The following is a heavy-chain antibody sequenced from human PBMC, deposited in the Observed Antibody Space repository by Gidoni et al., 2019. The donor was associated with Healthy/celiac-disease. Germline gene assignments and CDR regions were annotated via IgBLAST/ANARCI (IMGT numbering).Heavy chain of an antibody. J-gene: IGHJ4*02. Sequence: QVQLVQSGAEVKKPGASVKVSCKASGYTFTSYYMHWGRQAPGQGLEWMGILNPSGGSKSDAQKFQGRGNMTRDTSTSTVYMELSSLRSEDTAVYYWAREPAIVGATPFDYWGQGTLVTVSS. D-gene: IGHD1-26*01. CDR3: AREPAIVGATPFDY. CDR2: LNPSGGSK. V-gene: IGHV1-46*01. CDR1: GYTFTSYY.